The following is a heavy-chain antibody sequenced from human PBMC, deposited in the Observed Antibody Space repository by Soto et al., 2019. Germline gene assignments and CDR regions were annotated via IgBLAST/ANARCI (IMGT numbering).Heavy chain of an antibody. Sequence: GASVKVSCKASGYTFISYAMHWVRQAPGQRLEWMEWINAGNGNTKYSQKFQGRVTITRDTSASTAYMELSSLRSEDTAVYYCARDPTTPASGYDYTYWGQGTLVTVSS. V-gene: IGHV1-3*01. D-gene: IGHD5-12*01. CDR3: ARDPTTPASGYDYTY. J-gene: IGHJ4*02. CDR2: INAGNGNT. CDR1: GYTFISYA.